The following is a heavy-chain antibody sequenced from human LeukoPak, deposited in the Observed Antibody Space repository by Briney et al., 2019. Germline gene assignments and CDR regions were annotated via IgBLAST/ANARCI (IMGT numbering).Heavy chain of an antibody. CDR2: IYHSGST. D-gene: IGHD3-10*01. V-gene: IGHV4-4*02. CDR1: GGSISSSNW. Sequence: PSETLSLTCAVSGGSISSSNWWSWVRQPPGKGLEWIGEIYHSGSTNYNPSLKSRVTISVDKSKNQFSLKLSSVTAADTAVYYCARGEFYYHGSGSLRGWGQGTLVTVSS. J-gene: IGHJ4*02. CDR3: ARGEFYYHGSGSLRG.